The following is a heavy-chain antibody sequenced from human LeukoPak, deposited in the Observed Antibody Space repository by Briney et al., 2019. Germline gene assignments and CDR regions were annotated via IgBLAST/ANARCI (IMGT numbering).Heavy chain of an antibody. CDR2: INPNSGGT. CDR3: AGGVVRKNWFDP. CDR1: GYTFTGYY. V-gene: IGHV1-2*02. D-gene: IGHD3-3*01. Sequence: ASVKVSCKASGYTFTGYYMHWVRQAPGQGLEWMGWINPNSGGTNYAQKFQGRVTMTRDTSISTAYMELSRLRSDDTAVYNCAGGVVRKNWFDPWGQGTLVTVSS. J-gene: IGHJ5*02.